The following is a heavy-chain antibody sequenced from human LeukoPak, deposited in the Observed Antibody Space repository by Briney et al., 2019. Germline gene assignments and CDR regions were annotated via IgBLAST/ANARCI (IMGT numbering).Heavy chain of an antibody. CDR1: GDSVSRNSAA. CDR2: TYYRSRWYN. CDR3: ARVTEKQYLPFDS. D-gene: IGHD6-19*01. J-gene: IGHJ4*02. Sequence: SQTLSLTCAISGDSVSRNSAAWHWIRQSPSRGLEWLGRTYYRSRWYNEYALSVKSRISINPDTSKNQFSLPLNSVTPEDTAVYYCARVTEKQYLPFDSWGQGTLVTVSS. V-gene: IGHV6-1*01.